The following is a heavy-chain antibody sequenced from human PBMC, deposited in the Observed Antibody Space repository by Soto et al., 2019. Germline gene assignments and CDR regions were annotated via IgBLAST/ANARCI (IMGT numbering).Heavy chain of an antibody. J-gene: IGHJ4*02. CDR3: ASNNPDYSRSSAYFDY. Sequence: SETLSLTCTVSGGSVSIAGYYWSWIRQPPGKGLEWIGCIYHRGSTNYSPSLKSRVTISEDTSKNQFSLKLTSVTAADTAVYFCASNNPDYSRSSAYFDYWGQGNLVTVSS. CDR2: IYHRGST. V-gene: IGHV4-61*08. CDR1: GGSVSIAGYY. D-gene: IGHD6-6*01.